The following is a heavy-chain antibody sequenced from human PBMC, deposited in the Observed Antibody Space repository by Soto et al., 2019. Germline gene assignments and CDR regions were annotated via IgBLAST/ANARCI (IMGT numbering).Heavy chain of an antibody. CDR2: ISNDGGTQ. Sequence: LRLSCAASTLTVSLYGIQWVRQAPGKGLDWVAFISNDGGTQYYADSVKGRFSISRDNSMNTVDLHMNSLRAEDTAIYYCARDIWSGNYKWFDSWGQGTLVTVSS. D-gene: IGHD3-3*01. J-gene: IGHJ5*01. CDR1: TLTVSLYG. V-gene: IGHV3-30*03. CDR3: ARDIWSGNYKWFDS.